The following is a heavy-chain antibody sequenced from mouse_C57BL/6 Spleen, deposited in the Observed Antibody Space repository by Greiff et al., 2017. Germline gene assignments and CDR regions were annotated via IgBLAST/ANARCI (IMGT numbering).Heavy chain of an antibody. Sequence: EVQLVESGPGLVKPSQSLSLTCSVTGYSITSGYYWNWIRQFPGNKLEWMGYISYDGSNNYNPSLKNRISITRDTSKNQFFLKLNSVTTEDTATYYCARSDYYGSSLDYWGQGTTLTVSS. CDR2: ISYDGSN. CDR1: GYSITSGYY. V-gene: IGHV3-6*01. D-gene: IGHD1-1*01. J-gene: IGHJ2*01. CDR3: ARSDYYGSSLDY.